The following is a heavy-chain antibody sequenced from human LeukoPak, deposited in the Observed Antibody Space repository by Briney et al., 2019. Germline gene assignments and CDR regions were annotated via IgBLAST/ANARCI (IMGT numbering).Heavy chain of an antibody. CDR1: GFTFNTYH. D-gene: IGHD2-15*01. Sequence: GGSLRLSCAASGFTFNTYHMNWVRQAPGKGLEWVSFIDTSGTLIRYADSVKGRFTVSRDNAKNSLYLQMDSLTAEDTAVYYCARDIPSGDRGWFDPWGQRTRVTVSS. V-gene: IGHV3-21*01. J-gene: IGHJ5*02. CDR3: ARDIPSGDRGWFDP. CDR2: IDTSGTLI.